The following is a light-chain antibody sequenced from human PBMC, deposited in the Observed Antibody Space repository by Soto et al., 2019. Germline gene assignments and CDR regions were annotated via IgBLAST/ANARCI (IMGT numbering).Light chain of an antibody. V-gene: IGLV1-40*01. CDR2: ANK. CDR3: QSYETSPSGYV. J-gene: IGLJ1*01. CDR1: SSNIGAGYD. Sequence: QSVLTQPPSVSAAPGQRVTISCTGSSSNIGAGYDVHWYQQLPGTAPKLLIYANKNRPAGVPDRFSASKSGTSASLAITGLQAEDEADYYCQSYETSPSGYVFGTGTKVTVL.